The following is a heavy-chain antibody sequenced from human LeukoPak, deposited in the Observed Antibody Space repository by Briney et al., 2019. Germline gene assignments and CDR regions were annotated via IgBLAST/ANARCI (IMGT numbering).Heavy chain of an antibody. D-gene: IGHD2/OR15-2a*01. V-gene: IGHV1-2*02. J-gene: IGHJ5*02. CDR1: GYTFTGYY. CDR2: INPNSGGT. CDR3: ARDGGNIPVS. Sequence: ASVKVSCKASGYTFTGYYMHWVRQAPGQGPEWMGWINPNSGGTNFAQKFQGRVTMTRDTSISTAYMELTRLRSDDTAVYYCARDGGNIPVSWGQGTLVTASS.